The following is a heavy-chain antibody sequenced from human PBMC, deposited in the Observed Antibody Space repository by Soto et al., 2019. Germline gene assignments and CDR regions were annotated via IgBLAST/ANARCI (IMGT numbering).Heavy chain of an antibody. V-gene: IGHV3-74*01. J-gene: IGHJ4*02. D-gene: IGHD3-9*01. CDR3: ARLRMSCSDLLTSFSSFFL. CDR2: INGDGSSI. Sequence: EVQVVEFGGSLIQPGGSLRLSYAASGFTFRTYWMHWVSQAPGKGMVWVSRINGDGSSISYADSVKGRFTISRDNANNTLYLQINSLSAEDTAVYYCARLRMSCSDLLTSFSSFFLWGQGTLVSVSS. CDR1: GFTFRTYW.